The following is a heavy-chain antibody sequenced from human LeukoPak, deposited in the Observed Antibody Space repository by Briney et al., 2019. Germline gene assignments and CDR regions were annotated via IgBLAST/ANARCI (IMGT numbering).Heavy chain of an antibody. Sequence: GASVKVSCKASGYTFTSYGISWVRQAPGQGLEWMGWISAYNGNTNYAQKLQGRVTMTTDTSTSTAYMELRSLRSDDTAVYYCARAAGYYDSSGPVFDYWGQGTLVTVSS. CDR1: GYTFTSYG. J-gene: IGHJ4*02. V-gene: IGHV1-18*01. CDR2: ISAYNGNT. CDR3: ARAAGYYDSSGPVFDY. D-gene: IGHD3-22*01.